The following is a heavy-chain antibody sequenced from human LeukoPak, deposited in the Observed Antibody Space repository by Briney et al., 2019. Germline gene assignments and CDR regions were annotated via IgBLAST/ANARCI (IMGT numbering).Heavy chain of an antibody. CDR1: GYSISSGYY. D-gene: IGHD6-19*01. J-gene: IGHJ6*02. CDR3: AGYSSGWCLVDSYNGMDV. Sequence: PSETLSLTCTVSGYSISSGYYWGWIRQPPGKGLEWIGSIYHSGSTYYNPSLKSRVTISVDTSKNQFSLKLSSVTAADTAVYYCAGYSSGWCLVDSYNGMDVWGQGTAVTVSS. V-gene: IGHV4-38-2*02. CDR2: IYHSGST.